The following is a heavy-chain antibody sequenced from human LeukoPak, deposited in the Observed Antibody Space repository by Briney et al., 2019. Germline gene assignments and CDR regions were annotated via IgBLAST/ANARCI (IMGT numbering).Heavy chain of an antibody. Sequence: SETLSLTCTVSGGSISSGSYYWNWIRQPAGKGLEWIGHIYTSGSTNYNPSLKSRVTISVDTSKNQFSLKLSSVTAADTAVYYCARLSEWELLSAFDIWGQGTMVTVSS. D-gene: IGHD1-26*01. V-gene: IGHV4-61*09. CDR3: ARLSEWELLSAFDI. CDR1: GGSISSGSYY. CDR2: IYTSGST. J-gene: IGHJ3*02.